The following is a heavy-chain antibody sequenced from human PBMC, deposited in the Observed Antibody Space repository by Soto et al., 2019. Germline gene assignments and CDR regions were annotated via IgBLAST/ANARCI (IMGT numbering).Heavy chain of an antibody. J-gene: IGHJ6*02. CDR2: INPNSGGT. V-gene: IGHV1-2*04. Sequence: GASVKVSCKASGYTFTGYYMHWVRQAPGQGLEWMGWINPNSGGTNYAQKFQGWVTMTRDTSISTAYMELSRLRSDDTAVYYCARDQWVGTTSYGMDVWGQGTTVTVSS. CDR3: ARDQWVGTTSYGMDV. D-gene: IGHD1-1*01. CDR1: GYTFTGYY.